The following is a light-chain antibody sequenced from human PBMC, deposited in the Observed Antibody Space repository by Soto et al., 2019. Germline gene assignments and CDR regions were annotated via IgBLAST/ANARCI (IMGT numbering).Light chain of an antibody. Sequence: EIVMTQSPATLSVSPGERATLSCRASQTVNNNLAWYQQKPGQAPRLLIYGASARATGIPARFSGSGSGTEFTLTISSLQYEDFAVYYCQQYNNWPLTFGGGTKVEIK. CDR2: GAS. CDR1: QTVNNN. J-gene: IGKJ4*01. V-gene: IGKV3-15*01. CDR3: QQYNNWPLT.